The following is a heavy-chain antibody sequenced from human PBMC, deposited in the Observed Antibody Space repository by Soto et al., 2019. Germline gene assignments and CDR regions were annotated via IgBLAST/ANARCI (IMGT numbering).Heavy chain of an antibody. CDR1: GFSISSGFCC. CDR3: ARSRAHYYDSSGYYPHGFDP. Sequence: PSETLCVTCGVYGFSISSGFCCWSWIRQPPGKGLEWIGYIYHSGSTYYNPSLKSRVTISVDRSKNQFSLKLSSVTAADTAVYYCARSRAHYYDSSGYYPHGFDPWGQGTLVPGSS. CDR2: IYHSGST. J-gene: IGHJ5*02. D-gene: IGHD3-22*01. V-gene: IGHV4-30-2*01.